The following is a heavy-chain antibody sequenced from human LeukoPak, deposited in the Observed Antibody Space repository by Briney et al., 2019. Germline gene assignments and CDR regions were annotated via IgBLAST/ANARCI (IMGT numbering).Heavy chain of an antibody. CDR1: GYSFTSYW. CDR3: ARRVAAAGTPGWFDP. Sequence: GESLQISGKGSGYSFTSYWIGWVRQMPGKGLEWMGIIYPGDSDTRYSPSFQGQVTISADKSISTAYLQWSSLKASDTAMYYCARRVAAAGTPGWFDPWGQGTLVTVSS. J-gene: IGHJ5*02. D-gene: IGHD6-13*01. V-gene: IGHV5-51*01. CDR2: IYPGDSDT.